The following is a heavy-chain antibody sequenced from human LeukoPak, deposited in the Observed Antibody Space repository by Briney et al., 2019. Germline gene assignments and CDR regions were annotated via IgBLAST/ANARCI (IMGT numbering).Heavy chain of an antibody. CDR3: ARDRDFWSGQTNDAFDI. Sequence: ASVKVSYKASGGTFSSYAISWVRQAPGQGLEWMGGIIPIFGTANYAQKFQGRVTITADESTSTAYMELSSLRSEDTAVYYCARDRDFWSGQTNDAFDIWGQGTMVTVSS. V-gene: IGHV1-69*13. D-gene: IGHD3-3*01. J-gene: IGHJ3*02. CDR1: GGTFSSYA. CDR2: IIPIFGTA.